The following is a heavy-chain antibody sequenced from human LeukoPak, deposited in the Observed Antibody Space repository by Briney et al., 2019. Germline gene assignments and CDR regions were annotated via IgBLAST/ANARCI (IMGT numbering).Heavy chain of an antibody. J-gene: IGHJ6*02. Sequence: SETLSLTCTVSGGSISSSSYYWSWIRQPPGKGLEWIGYIYYSGSTNYNPSLKSRVTISVDTSKNQFSLKLSSVTAADTAVYYCARVGGSNYYYYGMDVWGQGTTVTVSS. D-gene: IGHD3-10*01. CDR2: IYYSGST. V-gene: IGHV4-61*01. CDR3: ARVGGSNYYYYGMDV. CDR1: GGSISSSSYY.